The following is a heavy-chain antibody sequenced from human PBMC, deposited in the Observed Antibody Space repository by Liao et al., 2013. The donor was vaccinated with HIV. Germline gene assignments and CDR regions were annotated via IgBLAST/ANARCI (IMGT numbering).Heavy chain of an antibody. CDR1: GGSISSYY. CDR3: ARGDQLLSWFDP. J-gene: IGHJ5*02. CDR2: INHSGST. V-gene: IGHV4-34*01. D-gene: IGHD2-2*01. Sequence: QVQLQESGSGLVKPSETLSLTCTVSGGSISSYYWSWIRQPPGKGLEWIGEINHSGSTNYNPSLKSRVTISVDTSKNQFSLKLSSVTAADTAVYYCARGDQLLSWFDPWGQGTLVTVSS.